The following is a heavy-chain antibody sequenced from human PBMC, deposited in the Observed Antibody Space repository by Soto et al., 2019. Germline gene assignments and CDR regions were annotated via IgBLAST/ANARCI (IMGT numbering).Heavy chain of an antibody. CDR2: IWYDGSNK. V-gene: IGHV3-33*01. J-gene: IGHJ4*02. Sequence: QVQLVESGGGVVQPGRSLRLSCAASGFTFSSYGMHWVRQAPGKGLEWVAVIWYDGSNKYYADSVKGRFTISRDNSKNTLYLQMNSLRAEDTAVYYCASDGEGYCSGGSCLSYYFDYWGQGTLVTVSS. D-gene: IGHD2-15*01. CDR3: ASDGEGYCSGGSCLSYYFDY. CDR1: GFTFSSYG.